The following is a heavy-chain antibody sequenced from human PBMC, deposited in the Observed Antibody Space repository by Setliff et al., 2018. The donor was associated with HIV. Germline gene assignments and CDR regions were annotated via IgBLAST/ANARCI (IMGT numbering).Heavy chain of an antibody. V-gene: IGHV1-46*01. J-gene: IGHJ4*02. D-gene: IGHD3-16*02. Sequence: ASVKVSCKASGYTLTDHYIHWVRQAPGQGLEWMGRINPRDGSTGYAQRFQGRVTMTRDTSRGTVYMELRSLRSEDTAVYCCARAYYDSVWGSHRYRFYYFDYWGQGSLVTVSS. CDR2: INPRDGST. CDR3: ARAYYDSVWGSHRYRFYYFDY. CDR1: GYTLTDHY.